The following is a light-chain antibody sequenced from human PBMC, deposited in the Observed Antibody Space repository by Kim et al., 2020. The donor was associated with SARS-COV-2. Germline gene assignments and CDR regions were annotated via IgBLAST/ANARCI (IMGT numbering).Light chain of an antibody. J-gene: IGLJ3*02. V-gene: IGLV6-57*04. Sequence: NFMLTQPHSVSESPEKTVTISCTRSSGSIASNYVQWYQQRPGSAPTTVIYADKQRPSGVPDRFSGSIDSSSNSASLTISGMRPEDEADYYCQSYDSTNHWVFGGGTQLTVL. CDR3: QSYDSTNHWV. CDR1: SGSIASNY. CDR2: ADK.